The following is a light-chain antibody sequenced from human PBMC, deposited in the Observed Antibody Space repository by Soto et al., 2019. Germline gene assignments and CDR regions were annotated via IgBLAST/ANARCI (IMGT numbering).Light chain of an antibody. J-gene: IGKJ3*01. CDR3: QQYDNLPFT. CDR2: DAS. CDR1: QDISYY. Sequence: DIQMTQSPSSLSASVGDRVTITFQASQDISYYLNWFQHKPGKAPKLLIYDASNLETGVPSRFSGSRSGTDFTFTISSLQPEDIAAYYCQQYDNLPFTFGPGTKVDIK. V-gene: IGKV1-33*01.